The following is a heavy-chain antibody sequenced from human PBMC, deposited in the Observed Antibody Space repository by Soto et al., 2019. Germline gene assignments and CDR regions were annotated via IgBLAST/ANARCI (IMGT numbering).Heavy chain of an antibody. CDR1: GFTFSSYG. D-gene: IGHD3-16*02. J-gene: IGHJ4*02. CDR2: ISYDGSNK. CDR3: AKFAITFGGVIVRAPFDY. V-gene: IGHV3-30*18. Sequence: QVQLVESGGGVVQPGRSLRLSCAASGFTFSSYGMHWVRQAPGKGLERGAVISYDGSNKYYADSVKGRFTISRDNSQNTLYLQMNSLRAEDTAVYYCAKFAITFGGVIVRAPFDYWGQGTLVTVSS.